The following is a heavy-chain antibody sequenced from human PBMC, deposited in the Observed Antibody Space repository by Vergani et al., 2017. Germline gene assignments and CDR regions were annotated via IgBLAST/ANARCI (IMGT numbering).Heavy chain of an antibody. D-gene: IGHD2-2*01. J-gene: IGHJ3*02. CDR2: INHSGST. V-gene: IGHV4-34*01. CDR1: GGSFSGYY. Sequence: QVQLQQWGAGLLQPSETLSLTCAVYGGSFSGYYWSWIRQPPGKGLEWIGEINHSGSTNYNPSLKSRVTISVDTSKNQFSLKLSSVTAADTAVYYCARGGVVVVPAAAHAFDIWGQGTMVTVSS. CDR3: ARGGVVVVPAAAHAFDI.